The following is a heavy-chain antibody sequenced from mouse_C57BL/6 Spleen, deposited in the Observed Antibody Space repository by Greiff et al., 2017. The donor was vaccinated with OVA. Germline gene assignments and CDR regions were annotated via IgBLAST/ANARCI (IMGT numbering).Heavy chain of an antibody. J-gene: IGHJ1*03. Sequence: VQLQQSGPELVKPGASVKIPCKASGYTFTDYNMDWVKQSHGKSLEWIGDINPNNGGTIYNEKFKGKATLTVDKSSSTAYMELRSLTSADTAVKYGAIGGHDGSRYWYFDDWGKGTTVTVSS. V-gene: IGHV1-18*01. CDR3: AIGGHDGSRYWYFDD. D-gene: IGHD1-1*01. CDR2: INPNNGGT. CDR1: GYTFTDYN.